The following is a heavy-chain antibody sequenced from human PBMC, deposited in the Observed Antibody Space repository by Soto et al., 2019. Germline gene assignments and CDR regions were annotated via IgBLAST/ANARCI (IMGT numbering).Heavy chain of an antibody. V-gene: IGHV3-11*01. CDR2: ISSSGSTI. CDR3: ARRAGLTGSYYYYYYMDV. J-gene: IGHJ6*03. D-gene: IGHD3-9*01. Sequence: GGSPRLSCAASGFTFSDYYMSWIRQAPGKGLEWVSYISSSGSTIYYADSVKGRFTISRDNAKNSLYLQMNSLRAEDTAVYYCARRAGLTGSYYYYYYMDVWGKGTTVTVSS. CDR1: GFTFSDYY.